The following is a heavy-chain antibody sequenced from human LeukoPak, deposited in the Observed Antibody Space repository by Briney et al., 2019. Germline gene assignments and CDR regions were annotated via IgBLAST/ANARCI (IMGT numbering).Heavy chain of an antibody. J-gene: IGHJ4*02. V-gene: IGHV3-9*01. CDR2: ISWNSGSI. CDR3: AKDNRRHYTSGPNPDSLH. Sequence: GGSLRLSCAGSGFIFNNYAMHWVRQPPGKGLEWVSGISWNSGSIDYADAVKGRFTISRDNAKNSLYLQMNSLRVEDTAFYYCAKDNRRHYTSGPNPDSLHWGQGALVTVSS. D-gene: IGHD6-19*01. CDR1: GFIFNNYA.